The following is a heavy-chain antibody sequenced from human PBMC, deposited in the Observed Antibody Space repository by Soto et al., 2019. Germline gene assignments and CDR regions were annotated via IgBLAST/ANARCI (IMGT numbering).Heavy chain of an antibody. Sequence: PGGSLRLSCAASGFTFSSYAMHWVRQAPGKGLEWVEVISYDGSNKYYADSVEGRFTISRDNSKNTLYLQMNSLRAEDTAVYYCARDRTYYYDSSGYGTEVHGMDVWGQGTTVTVSS. CDR1: GFTFSSYA. CDR3: ARDRTYYYDSSGYGTEVHGMDV. D-gene: IGHD3-22*01. V-gene: IGHV3-30-3*01. J-gene: IGHJ6*02. CDR2: ISYDGSNK.